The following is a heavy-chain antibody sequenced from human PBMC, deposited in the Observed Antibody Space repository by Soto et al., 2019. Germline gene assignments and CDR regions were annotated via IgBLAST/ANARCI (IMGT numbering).Heavy chain of an antibody. Sequence: QVQLVQSGAEVKKPGSSVKVSCKASGGTFSSYAISWVRQAPGQGLEWMGGIIPIFGTANYAQKFQGRVTITADKSTSTAYMELSSLRSEDTAVYYCARGWYITGTTYYYGMDVWGQGTTVTVSS. CDR2: IIPIFGTA. J-gene: IGHJ6*02. D-gene: IGHD1-20*01. V-gene: IGHV1-69*06. CDR1: GGTFSSYA. CDR3: ARGWYITGTTYYYGMDV.